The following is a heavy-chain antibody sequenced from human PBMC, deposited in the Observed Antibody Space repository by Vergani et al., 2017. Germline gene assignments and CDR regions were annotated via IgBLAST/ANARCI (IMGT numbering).Heavy chain of an antibody. J-gene: IGHJ4*02. V-gene: IGHV4-30-4*08. CDR2: IYYSGST. D-gene: IGHD3-22*01. CDR3: ASVFTGYYDTHFDY. Sequence: QVQLQESGPGLVKPSQTLSLTCTVSGGSISSGDYYWSWIRQPPGKGLEWIGYIYYSGSTYYNPSLKSRVTRSVDTSKNQFSLNLSSVTAADTAVYYCASVFTGYYDTHFDYWGQGTLVTVSS. CDR1: GGSISSGDYY.